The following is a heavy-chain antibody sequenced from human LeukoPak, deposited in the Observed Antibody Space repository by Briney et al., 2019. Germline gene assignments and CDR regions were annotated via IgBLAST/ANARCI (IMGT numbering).Heavy chain of an antibody. CDR2: INSDGSST. CDR3: ARGSGYQLPGWGYYGMDV. V-gene: IGHV3-74*01. J-gene: IGHJ6*02. Sequence: GGSLRLSCATSGFTFSSYWIHWVRQAPGKGLVWVSRINSDGSSTSYADSVKGRFTISRDNSKNTLYLQMNSLRAEDTAVYYCARGSGYQLPGWGYYGMDVWGQGTTVTVSS. CDR1: GFTFSSYW. D-gene: IGHD2-2*01.